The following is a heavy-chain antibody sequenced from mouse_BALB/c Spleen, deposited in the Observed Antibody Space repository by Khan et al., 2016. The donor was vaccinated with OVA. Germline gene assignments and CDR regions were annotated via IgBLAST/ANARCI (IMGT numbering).Heavy chain of an antibody. CDR3: PGSVYGSFAY. Sequence: QVQLQQPGAELVKPGASVRLSCKASGYTFTSYYLYWVKQRPGQGLEWIGDINPSSGGTSFNEKFKSKATLTVDKSSSTAYIQLNSLTSEDSAVCYCPGSVYGSFAYWGKGTLVNVSA. D-gene: IGHD2-2*01. CDR2: INPSSGGT. J-gene: IGHJ3*01. V-gene: IGHV1S81*02. CDR1: GYTFTSYY.